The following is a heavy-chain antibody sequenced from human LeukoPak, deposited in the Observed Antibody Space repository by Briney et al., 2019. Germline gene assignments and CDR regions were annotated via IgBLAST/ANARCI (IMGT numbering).Heavy chain of an antibody. Sequence: SQTLSLTCKVSSGSIRSGDFSWSWIRQPPGKGLEWIGHIYCSGTTEYNPSLKSRPSISLDTSKNQFSLRLASLTAEDTGVYYCARVSGRYYYGLDVWGQGTTVVVSS. J-gene: IGHJ6*02. V-gene: IGHV4-30-4*01. CDR3: ARVSGRYYYGLDV. CDR1: SGSIRSGDFS. CDR2: IYCSGTT. D-gene: IGHD6-25*01.